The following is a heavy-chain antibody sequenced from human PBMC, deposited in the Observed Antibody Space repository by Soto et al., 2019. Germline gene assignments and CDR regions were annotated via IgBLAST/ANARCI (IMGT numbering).Heavy chain of an antibody. CDR2: IYYSGST. Sequence: SETLSLTCTVSGGSVSSGSYYWSWIRQPPGKGLEWIGYIYYSGSTNYNPSLKSRVTISVDTSKNQFSLKLSSVTAADTAVYYCARGILWSWGYSSSGGRGLLWFDPWGQGTLVTVSS. D-gene: IGHD6-6*01. V-gene: IGHV4-61*01. CDR3: ARGILWSWGYSSSGGRGLLWFDP. J-gene: IGHJ5*02. CDR1: GGSVSSGSYY.